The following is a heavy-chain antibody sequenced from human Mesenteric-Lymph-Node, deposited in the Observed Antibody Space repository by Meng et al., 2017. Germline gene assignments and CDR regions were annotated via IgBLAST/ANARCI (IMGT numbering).Heavy chain of an antibody. CDR1: GFTVSSNY. Sequence: GESLKISCAASGFTVSSNYMSWVRQAPGKGLEWVSIIYNGGTTDYTDSAKGRFTISRDISKNTMPLQMNSLRAEDTAPFYYATSSWGWGGAAFDIWGQGTAVTVSS. CDR3: ATSSWGWGGAAFDI. V-gene: IGHV3-53*01. J-gene: IGHJ3*02. D-gene: IGHD7-27*01. CDR2: IYNGGTT.